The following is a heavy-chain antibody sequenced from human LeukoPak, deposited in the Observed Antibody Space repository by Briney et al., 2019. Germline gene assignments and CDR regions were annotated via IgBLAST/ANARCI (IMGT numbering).Heavy chain of an antibody. CDR2: INHGGST. J-gene: IGHJ5*02. Sequence: SETLSLTCAVYGGSFSGYYWSWIRQPPGKGLEWIGEINHGGSTNYNPSLESRVTISVDTSKNQFSLKLTSATAADTAVYYCARRHDYYYGSGSHNNWFDPWGQGTLVTVSS. CDR1: GGSFSGYY. D-gene: IGHD3-10*01. V-gene: IGHV4-34*01. CDR3: ARRHDYYYGSGSHNNWFDP.